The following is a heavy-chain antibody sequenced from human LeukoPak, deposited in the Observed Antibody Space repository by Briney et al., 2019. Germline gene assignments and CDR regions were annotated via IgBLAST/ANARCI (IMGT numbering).Heavy chain of an antibody. CDR3: ARGEIAAASFDP. D-gene: IGHD6-13*01. J-gene: IGHJ5*02. V-gene: IGHV4-31*03. CDR1: GGSISSGGYY. Sequence: KSSQTLSLTCTVSGGSISSGGYYWSWIRQRPGKGLEWIGYIYYSGSTYYNPSLKSRVTISVDTSKNQFSLKLSSVTAADTAVYYCARGEIAAASFDPWGQGTLVTVSS. CDR2: IYYSGST.